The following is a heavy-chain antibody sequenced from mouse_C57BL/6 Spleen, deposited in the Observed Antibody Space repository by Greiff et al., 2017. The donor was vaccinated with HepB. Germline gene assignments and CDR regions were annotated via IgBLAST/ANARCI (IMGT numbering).Heavy chain of an antibody. CDR2: IYPRDGST. V-gene: IGHV1-78*01. J-gene: IGHJ1*03. CDR1: GYTFTDHT. D-gene: IGHD1-1*01. Sequence: QVQLQQSDAELVKPGASVKISCKVSGYTFTDHTIHWIKQRPEQGLEWIGYIYPRDGSTKYNEKFKGKATLTADKSSSTAYMQLNSLTSEDSAVYFCAREGIHYYGSSPGYFDVWGTGTTVTVSS. CDR3: AREGIHYYGSSPGYFDV.